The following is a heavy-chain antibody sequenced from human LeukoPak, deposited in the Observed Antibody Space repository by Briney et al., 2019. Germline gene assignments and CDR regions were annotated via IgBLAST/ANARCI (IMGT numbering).Heavy chain of an antibody. CDR1: GGTFSSYA. D-gene: IGHD6-19*01. Sequence: SVKVSCKASGGTFSSYAISWVRQAPGQGLEWMGGIIPIFGTADYAQKFQGRVTITADESTSTAYMELSSLRSEDTAVYYCARGLYRSSVAGPGGYWGQGTLVTVSS. V-gene: IGHV1-69*13. J-gene: IGHJ4*02. CDR2: IIPIFGTA. CDR3: ARGLYRSSVAGPGGY.